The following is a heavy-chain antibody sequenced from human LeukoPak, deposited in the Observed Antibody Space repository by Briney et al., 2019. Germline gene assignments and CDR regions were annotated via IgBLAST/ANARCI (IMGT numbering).Heavy chain of an antibody. CDR3: ARDPYSGGYGAYYYYYMDV. D-gene: IGHD6-19*01. J-gene: IGHJ6*03. V-gene: IGHV3-21*01. Sequence: GGSLRLSCAASGFTFSSYGIHWVRQAPGKGLEWVSSITTSSTYIFYADSVRGRFTISRDNAENSLYLQMNSLRDEDTAVYYCARDPYSGGYGAYYYYYMDVWGKGTTVTVSS. CDR1: GFTFSSYG. CDR2: ITTSSTYI.